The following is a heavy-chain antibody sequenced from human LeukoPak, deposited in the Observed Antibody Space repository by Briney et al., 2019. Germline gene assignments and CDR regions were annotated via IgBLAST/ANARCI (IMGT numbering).Heavy chain of an antibody. V-gene: IGHV3-73*01. J-gene: IGHJ3*02. Sequence: GGSLRHSCAASGFSFSGSALHWVRQAPGKGLEWVGRIRSKANGYTTAYGASMKGRFTISRDDSKRTAYVQMNSLKIEDTAVYYCTRLGGGDAFDIWGPGTMVTVSS. CDR3: TRLGGGDAFDI. CDR2: IRSKANGYTT. CDR1: GFSFSGSA.